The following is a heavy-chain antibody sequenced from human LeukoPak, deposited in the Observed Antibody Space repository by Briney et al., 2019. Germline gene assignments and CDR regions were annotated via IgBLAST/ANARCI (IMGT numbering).Heavy chain of an antibody. CDR3: ARVPDGYNSAEWYFDL. Sequence: PSETLSLTCTVSGGSISSYYWSWIRQPPGKGLEWIGYIYYSGSTNYNPSLKSRVTISVDTSKNQFSLKLSSVTAADTAVYYCARVPDGYNSAEWYFDLWGRGTLVTVSS. D-gene: IGHD5-24*01. J-gene: IGHJ2*01. CDR2: IYYSGST. V-gene: IGHV4-59*01. CDR1: GGSISSYY.